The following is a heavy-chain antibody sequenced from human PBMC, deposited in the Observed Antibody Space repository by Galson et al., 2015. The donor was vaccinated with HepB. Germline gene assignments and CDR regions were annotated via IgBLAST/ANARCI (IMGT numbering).Heavy chain of an antibody. J-gene: IGHJ3*02. CDR2: IVVGSGNT. CDR1: GFTFTSSA. CDR3: AAERSYDSSGYYYAGAFDI. Sequence: SVKVSCKASGFTFTSSAMQWVRQARGQRLEWIGWIVVGSGNTNYAQEFQERVTITRDMSTGTAYMELSSLRSEDTAVYYCAAERSYDSSGYYYAGAFDIWGQGTMVTVSS. D-gene: IGHD3-22*01. V-gene: IGHV1-58*02.